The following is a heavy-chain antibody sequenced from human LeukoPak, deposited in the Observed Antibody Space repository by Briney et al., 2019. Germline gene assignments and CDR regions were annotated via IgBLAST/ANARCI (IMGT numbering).Heavy chain of an antibody. V-gene: IGHV4-38-2*02. J-gene: IGHJ4*02. CDR3: ARDTVRIDY. Sequence: AETLTLTCTVSGYSISSGYYWGWVRQPPGKGLEGVGSIYHSGSTYYNPSLKSRVTISVDTSKNQFSLKLSSVTAADTAVCYCARDTVRIDYWGQGTLVTVSS. D-gene: IGHD4-11*01. CDR1: GYSISSGYY. CDR2: IYHSGST.